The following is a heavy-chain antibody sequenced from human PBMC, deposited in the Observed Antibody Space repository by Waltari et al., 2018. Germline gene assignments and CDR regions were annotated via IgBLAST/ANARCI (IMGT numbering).Heavy chain of an antibody. D-gene: IGHD3-22*01. V-gene: IGHV4-4*09. CDR3: ASSNSRNYYQYYMQN. J-gene: IGHJ6*03. CDR1: GVSIKAFY. CDR2: IYSPGIT. Sequence: QVELQESGPGLVKPSDDLSLTCSVSGVSIKAFYWSWVRQSPGKPLELIGFIYSPGITSYNPSLEGRVPISADTSKNQFSLNLRYVTAADTAIYYCASSNSRNYYQYYMQNWGNGTTVTVSS.